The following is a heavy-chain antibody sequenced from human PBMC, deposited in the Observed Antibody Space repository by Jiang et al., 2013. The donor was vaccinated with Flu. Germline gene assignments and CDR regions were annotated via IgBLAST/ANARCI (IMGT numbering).Heavy chain of an antibody. D-gene: IGHD1-1*01. CDR2: INHSGST. Sequence: LLKPSETLSLTCAVYGGSFSGYYWSWIRQPPGKGLEWIGEINHSGSTNYNPSLKSRVTISVDTSKNQFSLKLSSVTAADTAVYYCARGRAYWKGSGFDYWGQGTLVTVSS. CDR1: GGSFSGYY. CDR3: ARGRAYWKGSGFDY. J-gene: IGHJ4*02. V-gene: IGHV4-34*01.